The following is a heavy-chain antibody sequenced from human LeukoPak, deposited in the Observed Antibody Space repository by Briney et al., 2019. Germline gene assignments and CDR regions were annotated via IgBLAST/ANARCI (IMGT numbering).Heavy chain of an antibody. J-gene: IGHJ4*02. CDR2: ISHSGST. Sequence: PSETLSLTCAVYSGSFSGYYWSWIRQPPGEGLEWIGEISHSGSTTYNPSLKSRVTISADTSKNQFFLKLSSVAAADTAVYYCARDREYCSSTSCPSEYWGQGTLVTVSS. V-gene: IGHV4-34*01. CDR1: SGSFSGYY. D-gene: IGHD2-2*01. CDR3: ARDREYCSSTSCPSEY.